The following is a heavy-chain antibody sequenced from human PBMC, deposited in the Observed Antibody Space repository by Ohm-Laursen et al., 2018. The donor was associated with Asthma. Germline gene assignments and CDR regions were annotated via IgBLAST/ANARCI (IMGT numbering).Heavy chain of an antibody. V-gene: IGHV4-30-2*06. CDR3: ARSTYYYDGSDYYYARGRWYFDS. Sequence: PSQTLSLTCTVSGGSVSSGSYSWSWIRQSPGKGLEWIGYIYYSVSTDYNPSLKSRVAISVDRSKNQFSLRLPSVTAADTAVYYCARSTYYYDGSDYYYARGRWYFDSWGQGTLVTVSS. CDR1: GGSVSSGSYS. J-gene: IGHJ4*02. CDR2: IYYSVST. D-gene: IGHD3-22*01.